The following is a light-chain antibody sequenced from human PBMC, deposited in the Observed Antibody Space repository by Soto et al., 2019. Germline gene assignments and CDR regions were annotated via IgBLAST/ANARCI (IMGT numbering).Light chain of an antibody. J-gene: IGLJ2*01. CDR1: SSDVGGYHY. CDR2: DVS. Sequence: QSALTQPASVSGSPGQSINISCTGTSSDVGGYHYVSWYQQHPGKAPKVMIYDVSNRPSGVSNRFSGSKSGNTASLTISGLQAEDEADYYCSSYTTSSTVVFGGGTKLTVL. V-gene: IGLV2-14*01. CDR3: SSYTTSSTVV.